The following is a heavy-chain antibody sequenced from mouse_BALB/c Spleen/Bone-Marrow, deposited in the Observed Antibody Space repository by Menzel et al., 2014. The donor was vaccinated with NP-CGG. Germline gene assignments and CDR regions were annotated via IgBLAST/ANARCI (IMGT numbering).Heavy chain of an antibody. CDR3: ARGTLRGALDY. D-gene: IGHD2-14*01. Sequence: EVQRVESGPGLVKPSQSLSLTCTVTGYSITSDYAWNWIQQFPGNKLEWMGYISYSGSTIYNPSLKSRISFTRDTSRNQFFLQLNSVTTEDTATYYCARGTLRGALDYWGQGTSVTVSS. V-gene: IGHV3-2*02. J-gene: IGHJ4*01. CDR2: ISYSGST. CDR1: GYSITSDYA.